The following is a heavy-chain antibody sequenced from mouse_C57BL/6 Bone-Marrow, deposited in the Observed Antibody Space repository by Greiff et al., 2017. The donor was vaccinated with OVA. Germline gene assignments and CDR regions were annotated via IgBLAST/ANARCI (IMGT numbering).Heavy chain of an antibody. Sequence: VQLQQSGAELVRPGASVTLSCKASGYTFTDYEMHWVKQTPVHGLEWIGAIDPETGGTAYNQKFKGKAILTADKSSSTAYMELRSLTSEDSAVYYCTRGERVYYYGRDVWGTGTTVTVSS. CDR2: IDPETGGT. CDR1: GYTFTDYE. D-gene: IGHD1-1*01. CDR3: TRGERVYYYGRDV. V-gene: IGHV1-15*01. J-gene: IGHJ1*03.